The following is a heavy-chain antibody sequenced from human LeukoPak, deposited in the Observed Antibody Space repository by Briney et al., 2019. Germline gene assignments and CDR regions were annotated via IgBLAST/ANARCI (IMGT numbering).Heavy chain of an antibody. V-gene: IGHV4-4*02. CDR1: GGSISSSNW. Sequence: SGTLSLTCAVSGGSISSSNWWSWVRQPPGKGLEWIGEIYHSGSTNYNPSLKSRVTISVDKSKNQFSLKLSSVTAADTAVYYCARDSSLVPRYFDLWGRGTLVTVSS. D-gene: IGHD6-6*01. J-gene: IGHJ2*01. CDR2: IYHSGST. CDR3: ARDSSLVPRYFDL.